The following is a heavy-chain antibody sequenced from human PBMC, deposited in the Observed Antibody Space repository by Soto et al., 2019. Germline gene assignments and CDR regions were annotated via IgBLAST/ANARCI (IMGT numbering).Heavy chain of an antibody. Sequence: PGGSLRLSCAASGFIFNNAWMNWVRQAPGKGLEWVGRIKTKTDNGTISYGGSVKGRFTISRDDSKDTLYLQMNSLKTEDTAVYYCTAILPVPAAHTFAYWGHGNLVTVSS. D-gene: IGHD2-2*01. J-gene: IGHJ4*01. CDR3: TAILPVPAAHTFAY. CDR1: GFIFNNAW. V-gene: IGHV3-15*06. CDR2: IKTKTDNGTI.